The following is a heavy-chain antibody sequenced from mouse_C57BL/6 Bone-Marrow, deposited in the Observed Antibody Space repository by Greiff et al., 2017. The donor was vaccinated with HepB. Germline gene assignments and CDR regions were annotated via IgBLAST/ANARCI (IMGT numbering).Heavy chain of an antibody. D-gene: IGHD1-1*01. CDR3: TRGNYHYAMDY. V-gene: IGHV1-9*01. CDR2: LLPGSGST. Sequence: VQLQQSGAELMKPGASVKLSCKATGYTFTGYWIEWVKQRPGHGLEWIGELLPGSGSTHYNEKFKGKATFTAYTSSNTAYMQLSSLTTQDSAIYDYTRGNYHYAMDYWGQGTSVTVSS. J-gene: IGHJ4*01. CDR1: GYTFTGYW.